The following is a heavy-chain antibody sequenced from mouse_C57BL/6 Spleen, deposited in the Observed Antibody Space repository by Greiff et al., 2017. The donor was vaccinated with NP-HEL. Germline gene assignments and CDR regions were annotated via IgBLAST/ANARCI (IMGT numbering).Heavy chain of an antibody. Sequence: VQLQQSGPELVKPGASVKISCKASGYSFTGYYMNWVKQSPEKSLEWIGEINPSTGGTTYNQKFKAKATLTVDKSSSTAYMQLKSLTSEDSAVYYCARGDYSNEAYWGQGTLVTVSA. CDR3: ARGDYSNEAY. CDR1: GYSFTGYY. J-gene: IGHJ3*01. V-gene: IGHV1-42*01. CDR2: INPSTGGT. D-gene: IGHD2-5*01.